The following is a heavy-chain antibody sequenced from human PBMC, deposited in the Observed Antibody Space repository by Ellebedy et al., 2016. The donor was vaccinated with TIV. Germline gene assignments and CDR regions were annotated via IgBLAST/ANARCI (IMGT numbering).Heavy chain of an antibody. CDR2: ISSTSAYI. CDR1: GFTFSSYA. Sequence: GESLKISCAASGFTFSSYAMHWVRHAPGRGLEWVSSISSTSAYIHYADSLKGRSTISRDNAKNSLHLHLHSLTVGDTAVYYCVRGASGSSVAGLNSWGQGTLVTVSS. CDR3: VRGASGSSVAGLNS. V-gene: IGHV3-21*01. D-gene: IGHD6-19*01. J-gene: IGHJ5*02.